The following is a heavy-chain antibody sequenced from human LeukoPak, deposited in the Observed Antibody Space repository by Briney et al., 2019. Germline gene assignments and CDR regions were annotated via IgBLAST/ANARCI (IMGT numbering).Heavy chain of an antibody. J-gene: IGHJ4*02. CDR2: ITSDGSNT. CDR1: GFTFSDYW. CDR3: ARDAGAGTPFDY. D-gene: IGHD3-10*01. V-gene: IGHV3-74*01. Sequence: GGSLRLSCAASGFTFSDYWIHWVRQVPGKGLLGVSRITSDGSNTRYADSVRGRFTISRDNAKNMVYLQMGSLRAEDTAVYYCARDAGAGTPFDYWGQGTLVTVSS.